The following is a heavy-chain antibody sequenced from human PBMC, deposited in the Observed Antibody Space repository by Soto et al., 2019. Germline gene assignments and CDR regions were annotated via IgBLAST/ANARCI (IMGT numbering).Heavy chain of an antibody. CDR3: ARGFGDTSGVDY. J-gene: IGHJ4*02. Sequence: EVQLVESGGRLVKPGGSLRLSCAVSGFTFSSSGMHWVRQAPGKGLEWVSSISSSSRYIHYADSVKGRFTISRDNAENSLYLQMNRLRVEDPAVYYCARGFGDTSGVDYWGQGTLVTVSS. CDR2: ISSSSRYI. D-gene: IGHD3-22*01. V-gene: IGHV3-21*01. CDR1: GFTFSSSG.